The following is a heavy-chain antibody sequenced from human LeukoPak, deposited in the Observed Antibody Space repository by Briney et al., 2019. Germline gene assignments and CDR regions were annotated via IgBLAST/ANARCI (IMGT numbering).Heavy chain of an antibody. CDR3: ARVVHSSSWSTYYMDV. CDR2: ISAYNGNT. CDR1: GYTFTSYG. V-gene: IGHV1-18*01. Sequence: ASVKVSCKASGYTFTSYGISWVRQAPGQGLEWMGWISAYNGNTNYAQKLQGRVTMTTDTSTSTAYMELRSLRSDDTAVYYCARVVHSSSWSTYYMDVWGKGTTVTVSS. D-gene: IGHD6-13*01. J-gene: IGHJ6*03.